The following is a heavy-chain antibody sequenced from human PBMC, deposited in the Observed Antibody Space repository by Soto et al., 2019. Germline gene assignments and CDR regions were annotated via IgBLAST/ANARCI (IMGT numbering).Heavy chain of an antibody. V-gene: IGHV5-10-1*01. CDR1: GYSFTSYW. J-gene: IGHJ6*02. CDR3: ARENGSSSWYFDSNHYYYYGMDV. D-gene: IGHD6-13*01. Sequence: GESLKISCKGSGYSFTSYWIGWVRQMPGKGLEWMGRIDPSDSYTNYSPSFQGHVTISLDKSISTAYLQWSSPKASDTAMYYCARENGSSSWYFDSNHYYYYGMDVWGQGTTVTVSS. CDR2: IDPSDSYT.